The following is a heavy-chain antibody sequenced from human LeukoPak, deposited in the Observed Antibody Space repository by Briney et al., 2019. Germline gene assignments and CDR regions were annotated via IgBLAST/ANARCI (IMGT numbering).Heavy chain of an antibody. J-gene: IGHJ6*03. CDR1: GGTFSSYA. D-gene: IGHD2-2*01. CDR3: VGGWYQLLNYYYYMDV. CDR2: IIPIFGTA. Sequence: SVKVSCKASGGTFSSYAISWVRQAPGQGLEWMGGIIPIFGTANYAQKFQGRVTITTDESTSTAYMELSSLRSEDTAVYYCVGGWYQLLNYYYYMDVWGKGTTVTVSS. V-gene: IGHV1-69*05.